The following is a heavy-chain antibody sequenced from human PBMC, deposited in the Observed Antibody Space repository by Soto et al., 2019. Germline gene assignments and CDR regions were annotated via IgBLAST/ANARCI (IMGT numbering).Heavy chain of an antibody. Sequence: PGGSLRLSCAASGFTFSKAWMSWVRQAPGKGLEWVGRIKSKTDGGTTDYAAPVKGRFTISRDDSKNTLYLQMNSLKTEDTAVYYCTTAGYSGSYQRAVYFDYWGQGTLVTVSS. CDR2: IKSKTDGGTT. D-gene: IGHD1-26*01. J-gene: IGHJ4*02. CDR1: GFTFSKAW. CDR3: TTAGYSGSYQRAVYFDY. V-gene: IGHV3-15*01.